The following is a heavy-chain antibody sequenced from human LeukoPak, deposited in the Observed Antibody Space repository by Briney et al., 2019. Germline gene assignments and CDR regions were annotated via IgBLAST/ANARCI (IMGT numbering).Heavy chain of an antibody. CDR1: GFIFSSYW. V-gene: IGHV3-74*01. D-gene: IGHD4-23*01. Sequence: GGSLRLSCAASGFIFSSYWMHWVRQVPGKGLVWVSRVYTDGTTTNFADSVKGRFTVSTENAQNTLCLQMDSLRAEDTAMYYCARSVVSTYCYFDLWGRGTLVTVSS. J-gene: IGHJ2*01. CDR2: VYTDGTTT. CDR3: ARSVVSTYCYFDL.